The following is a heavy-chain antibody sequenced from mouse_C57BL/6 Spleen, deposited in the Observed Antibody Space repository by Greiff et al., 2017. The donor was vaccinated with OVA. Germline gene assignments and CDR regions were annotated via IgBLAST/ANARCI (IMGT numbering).Heavy chain of an antibody. CDR3: ARLVLREDYWYFDV. D-gene: IGHD1-1*01. Sequence: QVQLQQPGTDLVKPGASVKLSCKASGYTFTSYWMHWVKQRPGQGLEWIGNINPSNGGTNYNEKFKSKATLTVDKSSSTAYMQLSSLTSEDSAVYYCARLVLREDYWYFDVWGTGTTVTVSS. CDR1: GYTFTSYW. V-gene: IGHV1-53*01. CDR2: INPSNGGT. J-gene: IGHJ1*03.